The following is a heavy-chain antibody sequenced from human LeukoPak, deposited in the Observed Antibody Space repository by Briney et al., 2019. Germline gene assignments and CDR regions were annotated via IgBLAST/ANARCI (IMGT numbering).Heavy chain of an antibody. Sequence: GRSLRLSCAASGFTFSSYAMHWVRQAPGKGLEWVAVISYDGSNKYYADSVKGRFTISRDNSKNTLYLQMNSLRAEDTAVYYCAREHLNYWGQGTLVTVSS. J-gene: IGHJ4*02. CDR2: ISYDGSNK. CDR1: GFTFSSYA. V-gene: IGHV3-30-3*01. CDR3: AREHLNY.